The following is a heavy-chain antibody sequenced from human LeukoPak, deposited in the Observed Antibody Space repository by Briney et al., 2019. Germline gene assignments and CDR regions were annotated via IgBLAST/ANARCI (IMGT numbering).Heavy chain of an antibody. CDR2: IRAGGGDT. CDR1: GFNFSSYA. V-gene: IGHV3-23*01. J-gene: IGHJ4*02. CDR3: AKILASGSGSY. Sequence: GGSLRLSCTASGFNFSSYAMTWVRQAPGKGLDWVSTIRAGGGDTFFSDSVKGRFSISRDNSKNTLILQMDSLRADDTAIYYCAKILASGSGSYGGQGTLVLVSS. D-gene: IGHD3-10*01.